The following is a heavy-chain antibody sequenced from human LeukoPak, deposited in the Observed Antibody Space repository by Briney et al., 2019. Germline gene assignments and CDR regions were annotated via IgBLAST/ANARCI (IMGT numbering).Heavy chain of an antibody. CDR1: GGSITSYY. J-gene: IGHJ2*01. CDR3: ARDAFGLLLNYWYFDL. V-gene: IGHV4-4*07. CDR2: IYSSGST. Sequence: SETLSLTCTVSGGSITSYYWSWIRQPAGKGLEWIGRIYSSGSTNYNPSLKSRVTMSVDTSKNQFSLKLSSVTAADTAVYYCARDAFGLLLNYWYFDLWGRGTLVTVSP. D-gene: IGHD2-15*01.